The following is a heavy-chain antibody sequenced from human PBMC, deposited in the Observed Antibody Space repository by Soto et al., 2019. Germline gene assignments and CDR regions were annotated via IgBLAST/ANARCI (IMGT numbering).Heavy chain of an antibody. CDR2: ISYDGSNK. D-gene: IGHD2-8*01. Sequence: GGSLRLSCAASGFTFSSYAMHWVRQAPGKGLEWVAVISYDGSNKYYADSVKGRFTISRDNSKNTLYLQMNSLRAEDTAVYYCARDARYCTNGVCPDYWGQGTLVTVSS. V-gene: IGHV3-30-3*01. J-gene: IGHJ4*02. CDR3: ARDARYCTNGVCPDY. CDR1: GFTFSSYA.